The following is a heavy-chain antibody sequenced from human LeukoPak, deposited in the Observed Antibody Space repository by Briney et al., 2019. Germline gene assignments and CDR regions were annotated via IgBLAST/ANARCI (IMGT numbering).Heavy chain of an antibody. CDR3: ARVPRIEAGATGDWFDP. J-gene: IGHJ5*02. CDR1: GDSINSYY. D-gene: IGHD6-13*01. Sequence: PSETLSLTCTVSGDSINSYYWNWIRQPPGKGLEWIGYGHYTGSTYKNPSLNSRVAFSVDTSKNQFFLNLRSVTAADTAVYYCARVPRIEAGATGDWFDPWGQGTVVTVSS. CDR2: GHYTGST. V-gene: IGHV4-59*01.